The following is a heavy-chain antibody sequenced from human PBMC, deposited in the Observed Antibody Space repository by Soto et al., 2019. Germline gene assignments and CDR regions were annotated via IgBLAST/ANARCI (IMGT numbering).Heavy chain of an antibody. V-gene: IGHV4-31*03. D-gene: IGHD3-10*01. CDR3: AGSWHLNYYCYYLAV. CDR2: IYYSGST. J-gene: IGHJ6*03. Sequence: SETLSLTCTVSGGSISSSGYYWSGIRQHPKKGLEWIGNIYYSGSTYYNPSLKSRVTISVDTSKNQFSLKLSSVTAADTAVYYCAGSWHLNYYCYYLAVWGKGTTVTGSS. CDR1: GGSISSSGYY.